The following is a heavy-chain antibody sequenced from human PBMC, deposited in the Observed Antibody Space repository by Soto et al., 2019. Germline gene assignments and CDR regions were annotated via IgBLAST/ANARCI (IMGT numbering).Heavy chain of an antibody. J-gene: IGHJ4*02. CDR1: VFTFNNYG. Sequence: EVPLLESAGVFVQPGGSLRLSCVASVFTFNNYGMTCVRRAPGKGLEWVSGIAGSGGSTQYADSLKGRFTISRDNSKSTLYLQLNSLRAEETAVYHCTNNRWQGCWQPVEWGQGTLVTVSS. V-gene: IGHV3-23*01. CDR2: IAGSGGST. D-gene: IGHD6-6*01. CDR3: TNNRWQGCWQPVE.